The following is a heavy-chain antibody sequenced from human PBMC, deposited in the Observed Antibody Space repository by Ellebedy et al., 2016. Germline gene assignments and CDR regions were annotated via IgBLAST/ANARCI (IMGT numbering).Heavy chain of an antibody. CDR1: GFNFSNSW. J-gene: IGHJ5*02. V-gene: IGHV3-11*01. CDR2: ISSTGATI. CDR3: ASGRTAAGVFNWFDP. Sequence: GESLKISCTASGFNFSNSWMSWVRQAPGKGLEWVSYISSTGATIFYADSVRGRFTISRDSAKNSLYLQMNSLRAEDTAVYYCASGRTAAGVFNWFDPWGQGTLVTVSS. D-gene: IGHD2-8*01.